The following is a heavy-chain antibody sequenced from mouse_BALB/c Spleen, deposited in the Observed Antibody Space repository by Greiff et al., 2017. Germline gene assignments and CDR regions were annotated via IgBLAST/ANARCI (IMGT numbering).Heavy chain of an antibody. CDR1: GFTFSSYA. CDR3: ARDGYDVGYFDV. D-gene: IGHD2-2*01. V-gene: IGHV5-9-4*01. Sequence: EVHLVESGGGLVKPGGSLKLSCAASGFTFSSYAMSWVRQSPEKRLEWVAEISSGGSYTYYPDTVTGRFTISRDNAKNTLYLEMSSLRSEDTAMYYCARDGYDVGYFDVWGAGTTVTVSS. CDR2: ISSGGSYT. J-gene: IGHJ1*01.